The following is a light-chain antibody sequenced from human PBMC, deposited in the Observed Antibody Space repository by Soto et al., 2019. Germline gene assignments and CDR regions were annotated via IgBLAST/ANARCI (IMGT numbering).Light chain of an antibody. J-gene: IGKJ1*01. CDR2: KVS. V-gene: IGKV2-30*01. CDR3: MQGTHWPPT. CDR1: QSLVYSDGNTY. Sequence: DVVMTQSPLSLPVTLGQPASISCRSSQSLVYSDGNTYLNWFQQRPGQSPRRLIYKVSNRDSGVPDRLSGSRSGTDFTPKISRVEAEDVGVYYCMQGTHWPPTFGQGTKVEIK.